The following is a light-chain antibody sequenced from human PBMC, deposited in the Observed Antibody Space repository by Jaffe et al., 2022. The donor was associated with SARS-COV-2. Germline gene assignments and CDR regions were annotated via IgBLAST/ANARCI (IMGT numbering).Light chain of an antibody. V-gene: IGKV3-15*01. Sequence: EIVMTQSPATLSVSPGERATLSCRASQSVSSNLAWYQQKPGQAPRLLIYGASTRATGFPARFSGSGSGTDFTLTISSLQSEDFAVYYCQQYDNWPGTFGQGTKVEIK. CDR3: QQYDNWPGT. CDR1: QSVSSN. J-gene: IGKJ1*01. CDR2: GAS.